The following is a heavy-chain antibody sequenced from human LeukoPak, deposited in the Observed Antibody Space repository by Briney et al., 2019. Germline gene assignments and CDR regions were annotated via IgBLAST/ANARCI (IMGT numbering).Heavy chain of an antibody. CDR1: GGSISSSNW. Sequence: SETLSLTCAVSGGSISSSNWWSWVRQPPGKGLEWIGEIYHSGSTNYNPSLKSRVTISVDKSKNQFSLKLSSVTAADTAVYYCARVGSILHPNDYYYYGMGVWGQGTTVTVSS. J-gene: IGHJ6*02. CDR3: ARVGSILHPNDYYYYGMGV. CDR2: IYHSGST. D-gene: IGHD2-15*01. V-gene: IGHV4-4*02.